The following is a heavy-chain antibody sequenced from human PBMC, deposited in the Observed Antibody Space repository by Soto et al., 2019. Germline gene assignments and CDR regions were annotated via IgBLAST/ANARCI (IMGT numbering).Heavy chain of an antibody. D-gene: IGHD2-2*01. V-gene: IGHV6-1*01. CDR1: VDSVSSNSAA. Sequence: SETLSRTCAISVDSVSSNSAAWNWIRQSPSRGLEWLGRTYYRSKWYNDYAVSVKSRITINPDTSKNQFSLQLNSVTPEDTAVYYCAREKDIVVVPAATSIVATIISDAFDIWGQGTMVTVSS. CDR3: AREKDIVVVPAATSIVATIISDAFDI. J-gene: IGHJ3*02. CDR2: TYYRSKWYN.